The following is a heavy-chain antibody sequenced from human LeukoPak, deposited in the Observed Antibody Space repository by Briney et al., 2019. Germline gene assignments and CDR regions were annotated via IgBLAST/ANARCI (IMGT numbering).Heavy chain of an antibody. CDR3: AKDQWDIVVVPAATLDY. D-gene: IGHD2-2*01. V-gene: IGHV3-23*01. Sequence: PGGSLRLSCAASGFSFSNYGMSWVRQAPGKGLEWVSSISGSGRSTYYADSVKGRFANSRDNSKNTLYLQMNSLRADDTAVYYCAKDQWDIVVVPAATLDYWGQGSLVTVSS. CDR2: ISGSGRST. CDR1: GFSFSNYG. J-gene: IGHJ4*02.